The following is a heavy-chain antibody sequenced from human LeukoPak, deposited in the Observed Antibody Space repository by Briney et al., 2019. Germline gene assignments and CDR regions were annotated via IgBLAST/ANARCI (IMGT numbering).Heavy chain of an antibody. CDR3: ASDPTTVTSVFDS. Sequence: SETPSLTCTVSGVSISAYYWSWIRQSAGNGLEWIGRIYPGESIYATENSYYNPSLKSRISLSGDTSKNQLSLKLSSVTAADTAIYYCASDPTTVTSVFDSWGQGILVTVSS. CDR1: GVSISAYY. CDR2: IYPGESIYATENS. V-gene: IGHV4-4*07. J-gene: IGHJ4*02. D-gene: IGHD4-17*01.